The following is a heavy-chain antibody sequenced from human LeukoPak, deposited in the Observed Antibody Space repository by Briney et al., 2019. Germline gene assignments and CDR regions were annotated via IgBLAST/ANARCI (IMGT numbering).Heavy chain of an antibody. D-gene: IGHD6-13*01. V-gene: IGHV3-23*01. CDR3: ARGLAAAGTRGPY. Sequence: PGGSLRLSCAASGFTFRSFSMSWVRQTPGKGLEWISVISGSGDVTGYADSPKGRFTISRDNAKNSLYLQMNSLRADDTAVYYCARGLAAAGTRGPYWGQGTLVTVSS. J-gene: IGHJ4*02. CDR1: GFTFRSFS. CDR2: ISGSGDVT.